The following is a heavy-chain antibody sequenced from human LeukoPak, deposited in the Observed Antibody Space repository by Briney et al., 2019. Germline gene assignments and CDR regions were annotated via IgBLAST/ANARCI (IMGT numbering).Heavy chain of an antibody. CDR2: IGSSSRTM. CDR1: GFTFSTYS. D-gene: IGHD4-23*01. J-gene: IGHJ4*02. Sequence: GGSLRLSCAASGFTFSTYSMNWVRQAPGKGLEWVSYIGSSSRTMYYADSVKGRFTISRDNAKKSLYLQMNSLRAEDTAVYYCARDLGLYDYGGNIDYWGQGTLVTVSS. CDR3: ARDLGLYDYGGNIDY. V-gene: IGHV3-48*04.